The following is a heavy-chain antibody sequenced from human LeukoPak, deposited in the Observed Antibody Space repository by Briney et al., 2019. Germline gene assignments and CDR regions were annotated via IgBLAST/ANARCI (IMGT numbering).Heavy chain of an antibody. CDR3: FDYDNSGPWEY. CDR1: GFIFSNAR. D-gene: IGHD3-22*01. Sequence: GGSLRPSCAASGFIFSNARMNWVRQAQGKGLEWVGHIKSKIAGGTTDYAAPVKGRFTISRDDSKYTLYLQMNSLKTEDTAIYYCFDYDNSGPWEYWGQGTLVTVSS. V-gene: IGHV3-15*01. J-gene: IGHJ4*02. CDR2: IKSKIAGGTT.